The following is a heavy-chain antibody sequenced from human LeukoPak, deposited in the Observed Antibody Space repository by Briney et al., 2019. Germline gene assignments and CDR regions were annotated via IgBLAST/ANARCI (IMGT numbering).Heavy chain of an antibody. CDR1: GGSISSYY. Sequence: SETLSLTCTVSGGSISSYYWSWIRQPPGKGLEWIGYIYYSGSTNYNPSLKSRVTISVDTSKNQFSLKLSSVTAAGTAVYYCASSPWYSSGWYGNWFDPWGQGTLVTVSS. D-gene: IGHD6-13*01. V-gene: IGHV4-59*01. CDR2: IYYSGST. CDR3: ASSPWYSSGWYGNWFDP. J-gene: IGHJ5*02.